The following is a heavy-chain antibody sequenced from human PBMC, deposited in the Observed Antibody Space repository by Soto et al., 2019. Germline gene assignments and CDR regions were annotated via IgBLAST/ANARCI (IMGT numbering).Heavy chain of an antibody. D-gene: IGHD1-1*01. J-gene: IGHJ5*02. CDR2: IYATGTT. CDR1: GASISGFY. Sequence: SETLSLTCTVSGASISGFYWSWIRRSAGKGLEWIGRIYATGTTDYNPSLKSRVMMSVDTSKKQFSLKLRSVTAADTAVYYCVRDGTKTLRDWFDPWGQGISVTSPQ. CDR3: VRDGTKTLRDWFDP. V-gene: IGHV4-4*07.